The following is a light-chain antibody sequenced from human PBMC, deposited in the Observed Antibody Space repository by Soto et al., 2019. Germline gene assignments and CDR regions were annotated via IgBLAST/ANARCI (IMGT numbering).Light chain of an antibody. J-gene: IGKJ4*01. CDR1: QGISSW. V-gene: IGKV1D-12*01. CDR2: GAS. Sequence: DIHLTQSAPSVSASVGDRVTITCRASQGISSWLAWYQQKLGKAPNLLIYGASTLQSGVPSRFSGSGSGTDFTLTISSLPPEDFETYYCQQANSFPLTFGGGTKVDIK. CDR3: QQANSFPLT.